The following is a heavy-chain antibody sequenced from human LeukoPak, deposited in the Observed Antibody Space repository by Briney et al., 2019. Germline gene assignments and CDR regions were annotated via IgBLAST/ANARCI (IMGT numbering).Heavy chain of an antibody. D-gene: IGHD3-22*01. CDR2: IKQDGSEK. CDR3: ATGRRTGDSSGYGETPLDY. V-gene: IGHV3-7*01. Sequence: GGSLRLSCAASGFTFSSYWMSWVRQAPGKGLEWVANIKQDGSEKYYVDSVKGRFTISRDNAKNSLYLQMNSLRAEDTAVYYCATGRRTGDSSGYGETPLDYWGQGTLVTVSS. J-gene: IGHJ4*02. CDR1: GFTFSSYW.